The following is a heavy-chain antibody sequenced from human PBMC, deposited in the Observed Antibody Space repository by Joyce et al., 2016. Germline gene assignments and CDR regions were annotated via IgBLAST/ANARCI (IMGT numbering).Heavy chain of an antibody. CDR2: IEPYGTTT. J-gene: IGHJ4*02. CDR3: ARDVAGSPHS. V-gene: IGHV3-74*01. CDR1: GFTFSTYW. Sequence: EVQVVESGGGLVQPGGSLRLSCVASGFTFSTYWINWVRQAPGEGLVGVSLIEPYGTTTTYADSVKGRFTISRDNAKNTVFLQMNSLRADDTGVYYCARDVAGSPHSWGQGTLVTVSS. D-gene: IGHD2-15*01.